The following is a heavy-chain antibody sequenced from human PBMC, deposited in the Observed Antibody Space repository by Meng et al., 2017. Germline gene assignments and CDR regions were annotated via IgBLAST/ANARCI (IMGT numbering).Heavy chain of an antibody. CDR1: GGSFSGYY. Sequence: QVQLQQWGAGLLKPSETLSLTCAVYGGSFSGYYWSWIRQPPGKGLEWIGEINHSRSTNYNPSLKSRVTISVDTSKNQFSLKLSSVTAADTAVYYCASSAWYSDNPGYFDYWGQGTLVTVSS. CDR2: INHSRST. V-gene: IGHV4-34*01. D-gene: IGHD6-13*01. J-gene: IGHJ4*02. CDR3: ASSAWYSDNPGYFDY.